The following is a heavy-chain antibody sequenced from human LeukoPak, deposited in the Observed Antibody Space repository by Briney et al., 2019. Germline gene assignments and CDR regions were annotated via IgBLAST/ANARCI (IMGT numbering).Heavy chain of an antibody. Sequence: ASVKVSCKASGGTFSSYAISWVRQAPGQGLEWMGGIIPIFGTANYAQKFQGRVTITADESTSTAYMELSSLRSEDTAVYYCAREYGSGSGYFDYWGQGTLVTVSS. CDR2: IIPIFGTA. D-gene: IGHD3-10*01. V-gene: IGHV1-69*13. CDR1: GGTFSSYA. CDR3: AREYGSGSGYFDY. J-gene: IGHJ4*02.